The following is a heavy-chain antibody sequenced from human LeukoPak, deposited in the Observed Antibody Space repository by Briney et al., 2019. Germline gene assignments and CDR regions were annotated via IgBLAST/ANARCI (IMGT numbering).Heavy chain of an antibody. Sequence: GASVKVSCKASGYTFTGYYMHWVRQAPGQGLEWMGWINPNSGGTNYAQKFQGRVTITADESTSTAYMELSSLRSEDTAVYYCAREHDSSGYYNPFDYWGQGTLVTVSS. CDR2: INPNSGGT. J-gene: IGHJ4*02. CDR1: GYTFTGYY. D-gene: IGHD3-22*01. CDR3: AREHDSSGYYNPFDY. V-gene: IGHV1-2*02.